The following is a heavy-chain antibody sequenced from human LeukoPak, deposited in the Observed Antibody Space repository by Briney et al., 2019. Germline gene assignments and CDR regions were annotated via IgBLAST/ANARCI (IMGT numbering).Heavy chain of an antibody. CDR1: GFTFSSYA. CDR2: ISGSGGST. J-gene: IGHJ4*02. Sequence: GGSLRLSCAASGFTFSSYAMSWVRQAPGKGLEWVSAISGSGGSTYYADSVKGRLTSSRDTSKNTLYLQMNSLRAEDTAVYYCAKDRAYGDYGVYYFDYWGQGTLVTVSS. V-gene: IGHV3-23*01. CDR3: AKDRAYGDYGVYYFDY. D-gene: IGHD4-17*01.